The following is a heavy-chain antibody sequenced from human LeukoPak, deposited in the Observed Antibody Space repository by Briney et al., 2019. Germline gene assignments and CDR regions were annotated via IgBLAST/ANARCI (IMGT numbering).Heavy chain of an antibody. Sequence: ASVKVSCKASGYTFTSYDVNWVRQATGQGLEWMGWMNPNSGNTGYAQKFQGRVTMTRNTSISTAYMELSSLRSEDTAVYYCARDEIEELLTGWGGMDVWGQGTTVTVSS. J-gene: IGHJ6*02. CDR3: ARDEIEELLTGWGGMDV. CDR2: MNPNSGNT. D-gene: IGHD3-10*01. CDR1: GYTFTSYD. V-gene: IGHV1-8*01.